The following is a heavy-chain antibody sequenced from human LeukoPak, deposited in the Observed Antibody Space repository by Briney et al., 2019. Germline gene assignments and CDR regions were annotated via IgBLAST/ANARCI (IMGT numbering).Heavy chain of an antibody. D-gene: IGHD3-3*01. Sequence: SETLSLTCTVSGYSISSGYYWGWIRQPPGKGLEWIGSIYHSGSTYYNPSLKSRVTISVDTSKNQFSLKLSSVTAADTAVYYWARAWSEVGINWGQGTLVTVSS. V-gene: IGHV4-38-2*02. J-gene: IGHJ4*02. CDR3: ARAWSEVGIN. CDR1: GYSISSGYY. CDR2: IYHSGST.